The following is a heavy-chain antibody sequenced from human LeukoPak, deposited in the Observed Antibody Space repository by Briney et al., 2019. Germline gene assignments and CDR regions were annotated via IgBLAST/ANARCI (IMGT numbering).Heavy chain of an antibody. CDR1: GFMFSRLG. J-gene: IGHJ6*04. D-gene: IGHD3-16*01. CDR2: IWHDGSGE. Sequence: VRSLRLSCAASGFMFSRLGMQWVRHGPGEGLEWVAMIWHDGSGEEYADFVKDRFTIPRDNSQNTLYLQMNSLRDDDTAVYYCAKEGDQFIGDLDAWGKGTTVTVSS. CDR3: AKEGDQFIGDLDA. V-gene: IGHV3-33*06.